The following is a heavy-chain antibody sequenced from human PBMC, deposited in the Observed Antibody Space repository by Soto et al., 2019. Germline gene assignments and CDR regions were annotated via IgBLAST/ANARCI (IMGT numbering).Heavy chain of an antibody. CDR2: ISGSGLST. D-gene: IGHD6-13*01. CDR3: AKVPGIAAAVTGPFDY. J-gene: IGHJ4*02. V-gene: IGHV3-23*01. Sequence: PGGSLRLSCAGSGFIFKNYAMSWVRQAPGKGLEWVSAISGSGLSTYYADSVKGRFTISRDNSKNTLYLQMNSPRADDTAVYYCAKVPGIAAAVTGPFDYWGQGTLVTVSS. CDR1: GFIFKNYA.